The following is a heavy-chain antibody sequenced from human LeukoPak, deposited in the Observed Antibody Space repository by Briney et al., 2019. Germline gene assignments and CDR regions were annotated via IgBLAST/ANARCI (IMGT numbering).Heavy chain of an antibody. CDR2: IYTSGST. J-gene: IGHJ5*02. CDR3: ARAGYDILTDYLERFWFDP. V-gene: IGHV4-4*07. D-gene: IGHD3-9*01. CDR1: GGSISSYY. Sequence: SETLSLTCTVSGGSISSYYWSWIRQPAGKGLEWIGRIYTSGSTNYNPSLKSRVTISVDKSKNQFSLKLSSVTAADTAVYYCARAGYDILTDYLERFWFDPWGQGALVTVSS.